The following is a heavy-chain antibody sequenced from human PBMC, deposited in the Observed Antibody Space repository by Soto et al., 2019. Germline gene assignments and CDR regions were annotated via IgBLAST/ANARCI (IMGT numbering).Heavy chain of an antibody. Sequence: PGESLKISCKGSGYSFAGYWITWVRQKPGKGLEWMGRIDPSDSQTYYSPSFRGHVTISVTKSITTVFLQWSSLRASDTAMYYCARQIYDSDTGPNFQYYFDSWGQVTPVTAPQ. CDR2: IDPSDSQT. V-gene: IGHV5-10-1*01. CDR3: ARQIYDSDTGPNFQYYFDS. CDR1: GYSFAGYW. J-gene: IGHJ4*02. D-gene: IGHD3-22*01.